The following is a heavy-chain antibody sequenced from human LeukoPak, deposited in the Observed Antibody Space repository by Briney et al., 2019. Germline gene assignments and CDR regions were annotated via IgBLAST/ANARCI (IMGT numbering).Heavy chain of an antibody. CDR1: GFTFSSYA. D-gene: IGHD3-22*01. CDR3: AKDHRGGGYYYDRSEYFQH. J-gene: IGHJ1*01. Sequence: GGSLRLSCAASGFTFSSYAMSWVRQAPGKGLEWVSAISGSGGSTYYADSVKGRFTISRDNSKNALYLQMNSLRAEDTAVYYCAKDHRGGGYYYDRSEYFQHWGQGTLVTVSS. V-gene: IGHV3-23*01. CDR2: ISGSGGST.